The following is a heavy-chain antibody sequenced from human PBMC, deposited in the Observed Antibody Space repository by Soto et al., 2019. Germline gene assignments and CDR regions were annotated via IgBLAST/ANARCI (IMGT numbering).Heavy chain of an antibody. V-gene: IGHV3-11*03. Sequence: GGSLRLSCAASGLTFSDNFMTWIRQGPGKGLEFVSYINRGSTYTDYADSVRGRFTISRDNAKRSLYLEMSSLRVEDTAMYYCATGTYHADDVYDIWGQGTLVTVSS. D-gene: IGHD1-26*01. CDR2: INRGSTYT. J-gene: IGHJ3*02. CDR3: ATGTYHADDVYDI. CDR1: GLTFSDNF.